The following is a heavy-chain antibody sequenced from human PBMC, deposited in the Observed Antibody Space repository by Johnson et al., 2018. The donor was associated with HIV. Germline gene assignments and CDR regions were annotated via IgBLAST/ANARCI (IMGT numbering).Heavy chain of an antibody. CDR3: AREKWGAFGVDAFDI. V-gene: IGHV3-11*04. D-gene: IGHD3-16*01. Sequence: QVQLVESGGGVVQPGRSLRLSCAASGFTFSDYYMSWIRQAPGKGLEWVSYISSSGSTIYYADSVKGRFTIYRDNAKNSLYLQMNSLSAEDTAVYYCAREKWGAFGVDAFDIWGQGTTVTVSS. J-gene: IGHJ3*02. CDR2: ISSSGSTI. CDR1: GFTFSDYY.